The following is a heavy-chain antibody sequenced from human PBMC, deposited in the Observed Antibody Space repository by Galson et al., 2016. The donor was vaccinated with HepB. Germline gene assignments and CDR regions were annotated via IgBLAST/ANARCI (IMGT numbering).Heavy chain of an antibody. D-gene: IGHD2-21*01. CDR1: GFTFRSYA. Sequence: LRLSCAASGFTFRSYAVHWVRQAPGRGLEWVAIIWHDGTNRYYADSVKGRYTVSRDNSRNTVFLQMDSLRAEDTAIYYCAKDRVGEGYYFDSWGQGALVTV. CDR2: IWHDGTNR. V-gene: IGHV3-33*06. CDR3: AKDRVGEGYYFDS. J-gene: IGHJ4*02.